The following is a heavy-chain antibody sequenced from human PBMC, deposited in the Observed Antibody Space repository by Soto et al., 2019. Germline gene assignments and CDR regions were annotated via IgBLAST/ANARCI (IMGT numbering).Heavy chain of an antibody. V-gene: IGHV2-5*02. CDR3: AAHGSGTYYNPLYNWFDP. D-gene: IGHD3-10*01. J-gene: IGHJ5*02. CDR1: GFSLSTSGVG. CDR2: IYWGDDK. Sequence: SGPMLVNPTQTLTLTCTFSGFSLSTSGVGVGWIRQPPGKALEWLALIYWGDDKRYSPSLKSRLSITKDTSKNQVVLTMTNMDPEDTATYYCAAHGSGTYYNPLYNWFDPWGPGTLVTVSS.